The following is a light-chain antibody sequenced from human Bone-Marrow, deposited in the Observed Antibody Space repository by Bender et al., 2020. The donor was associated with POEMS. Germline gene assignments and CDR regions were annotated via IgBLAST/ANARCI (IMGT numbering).Light chain of an antibody. V-gene: IGLV2-8*01. J-gene: IGLJ2*01. CDR1: SSDVGGYNY. Sequence: QSALTQPPSASGSPGQSVTISCTGTSSDVGGYNYVSWYQLHPGKAPKLMIYDVNERPSGVSDRFSGSKSGNTASLTISWLQAVDEADYHCQSADASGLHVVFGGGTKLTVL. CDR3: QSADASGLHVV. CDR2: DVN.